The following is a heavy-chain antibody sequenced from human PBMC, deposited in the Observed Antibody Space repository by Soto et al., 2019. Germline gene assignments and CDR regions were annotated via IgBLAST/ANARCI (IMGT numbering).Heavy chain of an antibody. CDR1: GFTFSSYS. V-gene: IGHV3-21*01. CDR3: ARDPTYYDYVWGSYRYGYYFDY. CDR2: ISSSSSTI. J-gene: IGHJ4*02. D-gene: IGHD3-16*02. Sequence: EVQLVESGGGLVKPGGSLRLSCAASGFTFSSYSMNWVRQAPGKGLEWVSSISSSSSTIYYADSVKGRFTISRDNAKNSLYLQMNSLRDEDTAVYYCARDPTYYDYVWGSYRYGYYFDYWGQGTLVTVSS.